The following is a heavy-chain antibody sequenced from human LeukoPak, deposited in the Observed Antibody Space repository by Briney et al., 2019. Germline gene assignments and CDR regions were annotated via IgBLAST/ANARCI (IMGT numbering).Heavy chain of an antibody. D-gene: IGHD6-13*01. CDR3: ARDRAAADLDY. Sequence: GGSLRLSCAASGFTFSSYGMHWVRQAPGKGLEWVAVIRYDGSNKFYADSVKGRFTISRGNSKDTLYLQMNSLRAEDTAVYYCARDRAAADLDYWGQGTLVTVSS. CDR1: GFTFSSYG. J-gene: IGHJ4*02. CDR2: IRYDGSNK. V-gene: IGHV3-33*01.